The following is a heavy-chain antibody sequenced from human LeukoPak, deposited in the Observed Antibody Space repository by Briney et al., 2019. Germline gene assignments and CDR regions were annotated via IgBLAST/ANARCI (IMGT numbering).Heavy chain of an antibody. J-gene: IGHJ4*02. CDR3: AKESTMIVVATTDY. CDR1: GYTFTSYA. V-gene: IGHV3-23*01. Sequence: GGTLRLSCAASGYTFTSYAMSWVSQAPPKGLEWGSAISGSGGSTYYADSVKGRFTISRDNSKNTLYLQMNGLRAEDTAVYYWAKESTMIVVATTDYWGQGTLVTVSS. CDR2: ISGSGGST. D-gene: IGHD3-22*01.